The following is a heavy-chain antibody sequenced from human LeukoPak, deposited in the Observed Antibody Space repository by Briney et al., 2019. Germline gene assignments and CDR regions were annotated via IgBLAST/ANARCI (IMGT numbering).Heavy chain of an antibody. CDR2: INHSGST. V-gene: IGHV4-34*01. D-gene: IGHD3-10*01. J-gene: IGHJ4*02. CDR3: ARGGSRGVRLTMVRGGVDY. Sequence: SETLSLTCAVYGGSFSGYYWSWLRQPPGKGLERIGEINHSGSTNYNPSLKSRVTISVDTSKNQFSLKLSSVTAADTAVYYCARGGSRGVRLTMVRGGVDYWGQGTLVTVSS. CDR1: GGSFSGYY.